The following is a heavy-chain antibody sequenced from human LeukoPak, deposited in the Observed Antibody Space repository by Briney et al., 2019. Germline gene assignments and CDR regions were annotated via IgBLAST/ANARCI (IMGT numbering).Heavy chain of an antibody. V-gene: IGHV3-30*02. CDR1: GFTFSSYG. D-gene: IGHD4-11*01. CDR2: IRYDGSNK. Sequence: HPGGSLRLSCAASGFTFSSYGMHWVRQAPGKGLEWVAFIRYDGSNKYYADSVKGRFTISRDNSKNTLYLQMNSLRAEDTAVYYCARGYSNYGYAFDIWGQGTMVTVSS. CDR3: ARGYSNYGYAFDI. J-gene: IGHJ3*02.